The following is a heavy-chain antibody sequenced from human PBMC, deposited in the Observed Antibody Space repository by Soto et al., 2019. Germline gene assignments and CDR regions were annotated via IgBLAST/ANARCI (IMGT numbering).Heavy chain of an antibody. J-gene: IGHJ6*02. V-gene: IGHV1-3*01. CDR2: INAGNGNT. CDR3: ARDAQYDFWSGYHQYGMDV. D-gene: IGHD3-3*01. CDR1: GYTFTSYA. Sequence: ASVKVSCKASGYTFTSYAMHWVRQAPGQRLEWMGWINAGNGNTKYSQKFQGRVTITRDTSASTAYMELSSLRSEDTAVYYCARDAQYDFWSGYHQYGMDVWGQGTTVTVYS.